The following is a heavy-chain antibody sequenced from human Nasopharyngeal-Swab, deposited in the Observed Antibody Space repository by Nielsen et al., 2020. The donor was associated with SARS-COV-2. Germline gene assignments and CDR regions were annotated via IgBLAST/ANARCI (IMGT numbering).Heavy chain of an antibody. V-gene: IGHV3-74*01. CDR1: GVFFSSYR. CDR3: ARGGSYSSSWYPTY. Sequence: AASGVFFSSYRMHWVRPAPGKGLVWVSRINSDGSSTSYADSVKGRFTISRDNAKNTLYLQMNSLRAEDTAVYYCARGGSYSSSWYPTYWGQGTLVTVSS. CDR2: INSDGSST. J-gene: IGHJ4*02. D-gene: IGHD6-13*01.